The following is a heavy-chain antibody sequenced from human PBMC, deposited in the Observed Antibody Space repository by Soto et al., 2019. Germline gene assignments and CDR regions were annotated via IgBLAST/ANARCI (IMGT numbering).Heavy chain of an antibody. D-gene: IGHD3-16*01. CDR2: ISSSSTI. CDR1: GFTFSSYS. Sequence: GGSLRLSCAASGFTFSSYSMNWVRQAPGKGLEWVSYISSSSTIYYADSVKGRFTISRDNAKNSLYLQMNSLRDEDTAVYYCARGSFFRDDYYYGMDVWGQGTTVTVSS. V-gene: IGHV3-48*02. CDR3: ARGSFFRDDYYYGMDV. J-gene: IGHJ6*02.